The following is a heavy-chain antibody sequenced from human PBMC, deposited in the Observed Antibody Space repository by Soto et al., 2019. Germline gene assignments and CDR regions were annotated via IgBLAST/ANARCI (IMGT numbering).Heavy chain of an antibody. CDR2: INPNGGVT. V-gene: IGHV1-2*04. J-gene: IGHJ6*03. D-gene: IGHD3-16*01. CDR3: ARESGGDRATLDNYYFYLDD. CDR1: GDSFNGYY. Sequence: QVQLVQSGAELRKPGASVTVSCRSSGDSFNGYYIHWVRQAPGQGFEWMGWINPNGGVTKYAQKCERWVGMSSGTSIRTVYMQLSRIRSDDTAVYYCARESGGDRATLDNYYFYLDDWGTGTTVTVSS.